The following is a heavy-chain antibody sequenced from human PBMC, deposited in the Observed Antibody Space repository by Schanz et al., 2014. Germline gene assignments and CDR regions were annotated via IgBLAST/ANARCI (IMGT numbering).Heavy chain of an antibody. CDR1: GFTFDKYA. Sequence: EVQLLESGGGLVQPGKSLRLSCAASGFTFDKYAMHWVRQAPGKGLEWVSVISWNSGTIGYADSVKGRFTISRDNSKNTLYLQMNSLRAEDTAVYYCAKGRFGELSAFDIWSQGTMVAVSS. CDR2: ISWNSGTI. D-gene: IGHD3-10*01. V-gene: IGHV3-9*01. J-gene: IGHJ3*02. CDR3: AKGRFGELSAFDI.